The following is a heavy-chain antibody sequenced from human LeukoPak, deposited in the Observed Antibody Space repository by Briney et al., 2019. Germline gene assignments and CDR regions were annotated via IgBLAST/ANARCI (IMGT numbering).Heavy chain of an antibody. J-gene: IGHJ5*02. V-gene: IGHV3-21*01. D-gene: IGHD6-19*01. Sequence: PGGSLRLSCAASGFTFSSYSINWVRQAPGKGLEWVSSISSSGSYIYYADSVKGRFTISRDNAKNSLNLQMTSLRVEDTAVYYCAKDLYGNGWYNYFDPWGQGTLVTVSS. CDR2: ISSSGSYI. CDR1: GFTFSSYS. CDR3: AKDLYGNGWYNYFDP.